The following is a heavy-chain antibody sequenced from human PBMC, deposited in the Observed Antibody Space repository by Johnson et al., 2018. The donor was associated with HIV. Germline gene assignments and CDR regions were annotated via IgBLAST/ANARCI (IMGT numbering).Heavy chain of an antibody. D-gene: IGHD5-24*01. CDR1: GFPFNNYY. Sequence: EQLVESGGGLVKPGGSLRLSCAASGFPFNNYYMAWFRQAPGKGLEWVANIKQDGSEKYYVDSVKGRFTISRENAKNSLYLQMNSLRAGATAVYYCAKDIYGYDAFDIWGQGTVVTVSS. CDR2: IKQDGSEK. J-gene: IGHJ3*02. CDR3: AKDIYGYDAFDI. V-gene: IGHV3-7*03.